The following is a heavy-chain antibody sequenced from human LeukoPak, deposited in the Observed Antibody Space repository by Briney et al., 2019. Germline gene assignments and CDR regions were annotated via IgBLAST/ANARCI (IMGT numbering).Heavy chain of an antibody. CDR1: GGSINNSY. V-gene: IGHV4-59*01. D-gene: IGHD4-17*01. CDR2: IYYSGST. J-gene: IGHJ4*02. CDR3: ARTHDYGDYPIDY. Sequence: PSETLSLTCTVSGGSINNSYWTWIRQPPGKGLEWIGHIYYSGSTNYSPSLKSRVTISVDTSKNQFSLKLSSVTAADTAVYYCARTHDYGDYPIDYWGQGTLVTVSS.